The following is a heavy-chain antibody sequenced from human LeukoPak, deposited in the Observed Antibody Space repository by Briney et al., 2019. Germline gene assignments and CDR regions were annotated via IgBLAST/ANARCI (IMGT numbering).Heavy chain of an antibody. Sequence: ASVKVSCKASGHTFTSYDINWVRQATGQGLEWMGWMNPNSGNTGYAQKFQGRVTMTRNTSISTAYMELSRLRSEDTAVYYCPRIGWVTDDAFDIWGQGTMVTVSS. V-gene: IGHV1-8*01. D-gene: IGHD4-23*01. J-gene: IGHJ3*02. CDR3: PRIGWVTDDAFDI. CDR2: MNPNSGNT. CDR1: GHTFTSYD.